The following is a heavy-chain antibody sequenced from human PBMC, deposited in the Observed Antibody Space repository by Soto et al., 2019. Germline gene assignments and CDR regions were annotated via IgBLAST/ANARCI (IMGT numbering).Heavy chain of an antibody. CDR3: AAPRDEYGSGISWFTYGMDV. CDR2: LNGAGGST. V-gene: IGHV3-23*01. Sequence: TGGSLRLSCLASGFTFSDYAMTWVRHVPGRGLEWVSSLNGAGGSTYYADSVRGRFTISRDNSQNTLFLQMNRLTVDDTAIYYCAAPRDEYGSGISWFTYGMDVWGQGTTVT. D-gene: IGHD3-10*01. CDR1: GFTFSDYA. J-gene: IGHJ6*02.